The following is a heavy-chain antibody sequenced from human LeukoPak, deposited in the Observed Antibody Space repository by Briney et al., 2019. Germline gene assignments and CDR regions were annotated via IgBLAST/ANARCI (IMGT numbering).Heavy chain of an antibody. CDR1: GFTFSSYG. J-gene: IGHJ3*02. Sequence: GGSLRLSCAASGFTFSSYGMHWVRQAPGKGLEWVAVISYDGSNKYYADSVKGRFTISRDNSKNTLYLQMNSLRAEDTAVYYCAKDFEKWELDDGAFDIWAKGQWSPSLQ. D-gene: IGHD1-26*01. CDR3: AKDFEKWELDDGAFDI. CDR2: ISYDGSNK. V-gene: IGHV3-30*18.